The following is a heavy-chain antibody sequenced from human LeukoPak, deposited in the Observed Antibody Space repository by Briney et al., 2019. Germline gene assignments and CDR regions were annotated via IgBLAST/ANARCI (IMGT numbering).Heavy chain of an antibody. Sequence: PGRSLRLSCAASGFTFSSFAMHWIRQAPGKGLDWVAIISSDASTEYYADSVKGRFTISRDNPKNTLYLQMNSLRAEDTAVYYCAREVGMTDYWGQGTLVTVSS. CDR1: GFTFSSFA. CDR2: ISSDASTE. J-gene: IGHJ4*02. CDR3: AREVGMTDY. V-gene: IGHV3-30*03.